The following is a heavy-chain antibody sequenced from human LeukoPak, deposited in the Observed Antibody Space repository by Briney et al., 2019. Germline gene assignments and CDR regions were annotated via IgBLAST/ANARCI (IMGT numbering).Heavy chain of an antibody. Sequence: GGSLRLSCAAPGFTFTSYSMNWVRQAPGKGLEWVSSISSSSSYIHYADSVKGRFTISRDNAKNSLHLQMSSLRAEDTAVYYCARGYCSGGNCYSTDYWGQGTLVTVSS. J-gene: IGHJ4*02. CDR1: GFTFTSYS. D-gene: IGHD2-15*01. CDR2: ISSSSSYI. V-gene: IGHV3-21*01. CDR3: ARGYCSGGNCYSTDY.